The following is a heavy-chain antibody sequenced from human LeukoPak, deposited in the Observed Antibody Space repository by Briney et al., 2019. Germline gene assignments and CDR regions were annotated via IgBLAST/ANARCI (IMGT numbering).Heavy chain of an antibody. J-gene: IGHJ4*02. CDR1: GFTFSNYA. Sequence: GGSLRLSCAASGFTFSNYATSWVRQAPGKGLEWVSATSGSGDRTYYADSVKGRFTISRDNSKNTLYLQMNSLRAEDTAVYYCAKEWRYSSSWYQYYFDYWGQGTLVTVSS. D-gene: IGHD6-13*01. V-gene: IGHV3-23*01. CDR2: TSGSGDRT. CDR3: AKEWRYSSSWYQYYFDY.